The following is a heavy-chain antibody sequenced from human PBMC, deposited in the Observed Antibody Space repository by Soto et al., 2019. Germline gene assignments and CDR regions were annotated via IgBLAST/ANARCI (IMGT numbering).Heavy chain of an antibody. CDR3: ARFEYRSTDPLGYAFDI. D-gene: IGHD6-6*01. CDR1: GYIFRSHS. V-gene: IGHV1-18*01. Sequence: QVQLVQSGAEVKKPGASVKVSCKASGYIFRSHSVSWMRQAPGQGLEWMGWISPYNGNTNYAQNLQGRVTMTTDTSTSTAYMELRSLRSDDTAVYYCARFEYRSTDPLGYAFDIWGQGTMVTVSS. J-gene: IGHJ3*02. CDR2: ISPYNGNT.